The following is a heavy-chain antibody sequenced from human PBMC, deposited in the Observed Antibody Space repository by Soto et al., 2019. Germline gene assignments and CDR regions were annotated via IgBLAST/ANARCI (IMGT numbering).Heavy chain of an antibody. J-gene: IGHJ4*02. CDR2: IYYSGST. CDR1: GGSVSSGSYY. CDR3: ARERDGYIDY. Sequence: KTSETLSLTCTVSGGSVSSGSYYWSWIRQPPGKGLEWIGYIYYSGSTNYNPSLKSRVTISVDTSKNQFSLKLSSVTAADTAVYYCARERDGYIDYWGQGTLVTVSS. V-gene: IGHV4-61*01.